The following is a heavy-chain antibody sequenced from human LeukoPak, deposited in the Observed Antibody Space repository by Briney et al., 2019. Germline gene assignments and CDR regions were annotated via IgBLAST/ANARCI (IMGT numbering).Heavy chain of an antibody. CDR1: GFIFSGSA. J-gene: IGHJ6*03. CDR2: IRSKANSYAT. V-gene: IGHV3-73*01. Sequence: PGGSLRLSCAASGFIFSGSAIHWVRQASGKGLEWVGRIRSKANSYATAYAASMKDRFTISRDDSKNTAYLAVNSLKTEHTAVYYCIASTRDYYFSYMDVWGKGTTVTISS. D-gene: IGHD2-2*01. CDR3: IASTRDYYFSYMDV.